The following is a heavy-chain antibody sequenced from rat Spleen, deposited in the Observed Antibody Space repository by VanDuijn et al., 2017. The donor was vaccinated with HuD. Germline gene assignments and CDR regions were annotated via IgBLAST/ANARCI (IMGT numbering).Heavy chain of an antibody. CDR2: ISSSGSDT. D-gene: IGHD1-12*02. Sequence: EVQLVESGGGLMQPGRSMKLSCAASGFTFSSFPLAWVRQAPTKGLEWVATISSSGSDTYYRDSVKGRFTISRDNAKSTLYLQMDSLRSEDTATYYCVRYGSFDNWFAFWGQGTLVTVSS. CDR3: VRYGSFDNWFAF. V-gene: IGHV5-46*01. CDR1: GFTFSSFP. J-gene: IGHJ3*01.